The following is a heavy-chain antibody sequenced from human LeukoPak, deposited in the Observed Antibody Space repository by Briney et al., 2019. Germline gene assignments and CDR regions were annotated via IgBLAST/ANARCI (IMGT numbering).Heavy chain of an antibody. V-gene: IGHV1-8*02. CDR3: ARGGKSSGYYGY. Sequence: ASVKVSCKASGYTFTGYYMHWVRQAPGQGLEWMGWINPNSGNTGYAQKFQGRVTMTRNTSISTAYMELSSLRSEDTAVYYCARGGKSSGYYGYWGQGTLVTVSS. J-gene: IGHJ4*02. CDR2: INPNSGNT. D-gene: IGHD3-22*01. CDR1: GYTFTGYY.